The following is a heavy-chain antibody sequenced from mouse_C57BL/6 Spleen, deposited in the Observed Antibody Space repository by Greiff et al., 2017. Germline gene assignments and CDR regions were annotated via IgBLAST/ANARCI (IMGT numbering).Heavy chain of an antibody. CDR3: ARDFYYYGSSYVDY. Sequence: EVHLVESGGGLVKPGGSLKLSCAASGFTFSSYAMSWVRQTPEKRLEWVATISAGGSYTYYPDNVKGRFTISRDNAKNNRYLQMSHLKSEDTAMYYCARDFYYYGSSYVDYWGQGTTLTVSS. D-gene: IGHD1-1*01. J-gene: IGHJ2*01. CDR1: GFTFSSYA. V-gene: IGHV5-4*01. CDR2: ISAGGSYT.